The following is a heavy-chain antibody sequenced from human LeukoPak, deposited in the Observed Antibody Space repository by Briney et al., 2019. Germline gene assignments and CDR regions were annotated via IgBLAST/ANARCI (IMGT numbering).Heavy chain of an antibody. CDR3: AKYGGAKGGYSYHGMDV. J-gene: IGHJ6*02. CDR1: GYSFNSYW. V-gene: IGHV5-51*01. CDR2: IFPSDSDT. D-gene: IGHD4/OR15-4a*01. Sequence: GESLQISCKTSGYSFNSYWIGWVRQMPGNGLEWMGIIFPSDSDTRYSPSFQGQVTISADRSITTAYLQWSSLRASDTATYYCAKYGGAKGGYSYHGMDVWGQATAVTVSS.